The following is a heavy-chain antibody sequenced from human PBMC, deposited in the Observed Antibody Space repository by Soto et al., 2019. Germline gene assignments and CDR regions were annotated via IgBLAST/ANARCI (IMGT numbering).Heavy chain of an antibody. CDR2: IKQDGSEK. CDR1: GGSLSGYY. V-gene: IGHV3-7*03. Sequence: HPSETLSLTCAVYGGSLSGYYWSWIRQPPGKGLEWVANIKQDGSEKNYVDSVKGRFTISRDNAKNSLYLQMNSLRAEDTAVYYCTFRSPRGNYWGQGTLVTVSS. J-gene: IGHJ4*02. CDR3: TFRSPRGNY.